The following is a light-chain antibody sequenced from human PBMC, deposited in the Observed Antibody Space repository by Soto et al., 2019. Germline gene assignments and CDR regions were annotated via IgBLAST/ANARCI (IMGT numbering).Light chain of an antibody. V-gene: IGLV2-14*01. CDR1: GGDIGAYNY. CDR2: GVT. CDR3: SSFTTTYFYV. J-gene: IGLJ1*01. Sequence: QSALTQPASVSGSLGQSTTLSCTGSGGDIGAYNYVSWYQQHPGKAPKLIIYGVTHRPSGVSSRFSASKSAYTASLTISALQAEDEADYYCSSFTTTYFYVFGPGTKLTVL.